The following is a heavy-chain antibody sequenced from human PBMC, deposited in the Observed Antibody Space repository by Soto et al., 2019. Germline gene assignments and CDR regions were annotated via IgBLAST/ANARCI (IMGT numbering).Heavy chain of an antibody. CDR1: GGSISGYY. D-gene: IGHD5-18*01. J-gene: IGHJ4*02. V-gene: IGHV4-34*01. CDR2: INHSGST. CDR3: ARVGRGYSYGLDY. Sequence: LAFSCAFDGGSISGYYWSGIREPRGEGLEWVGEINHSGSTNYNPSLKSRVTISVDTSKNQFSLKLSSVTAADTAVYYCARVGRGYSYGLDYWGQGTLVTVS.